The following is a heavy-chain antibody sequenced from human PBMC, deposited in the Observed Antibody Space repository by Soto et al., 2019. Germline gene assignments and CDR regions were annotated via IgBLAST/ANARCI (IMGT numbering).Heavy chain of an antibody. J-gene: IGHJ4*02. D-gene: IGHD6-25*01. V-gene: IGHV4-34*01. Sequence: SETLSLTCAVYGGSLSGYYWNWIRQPPGKGLEWIGEINHGGSTNYNPSLTSRVTLSVDTSKNQFSLNLASVTAADTAVYYCARRPGGIDFWGKGTLVTRSS. CDR2: INHGGST. CDR1: GGSLSGYY. CDR3: ARRPGGIDF.